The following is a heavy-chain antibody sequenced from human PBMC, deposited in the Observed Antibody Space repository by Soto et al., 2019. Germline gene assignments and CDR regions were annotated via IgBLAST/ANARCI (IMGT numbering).Heavy chain of an antibody. CDR3: ARRSRPIDIVS. J-gene: IGHJ6*03. CDR1: GYTFTSYA. CDR2: INAGNGNT. D-gene: IGHD2-15*01. V-gene: IGHV1-3*01. Sequence: ASVKVSCKASGYTFTSYAMHWVRQAPGQRLEWMGWINAGNGNTKYSQKFQGRVSMTTDTSTSAAYMDLRSLRSDDTAVYYCARRSRPIDIVSWGTGTLV.